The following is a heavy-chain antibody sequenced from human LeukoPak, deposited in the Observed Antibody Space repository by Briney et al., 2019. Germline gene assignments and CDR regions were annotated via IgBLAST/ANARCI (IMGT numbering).Heavy chain of an antibody. CDR2: ICTSGST. CDR1: GGSISSYY. Sequence: PSETLSLTCTVSGGSISSYYGSWIRQPAGKGLEWIGRICTSGSTNYNPSLKSRVTMSVDTSKNQFSLKLSSVTAADTAVYYCARAPPKNYDFWSGYHPFDYWGQGTLVTVSS. J-gene: IGHJ4*02. D-gene: IGHD3-3*01. V-gene: IGHV4-4*07. CDR3: ARAPPKNYDFWSGYHPFDY.